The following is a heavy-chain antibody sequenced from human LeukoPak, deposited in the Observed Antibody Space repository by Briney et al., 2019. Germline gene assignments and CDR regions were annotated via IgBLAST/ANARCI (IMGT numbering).Heavy chain of an antibody. J-gene: IGHJ4*02. Sequence: PGGSLRLSCAASGFTFSNFWMSWVRQAPGKGLEWVANIKQDGSEKYYVDSVKGRFTISRDNAKNSLYLQMNSLRAEDTAVYYCARDQSDYEYFDYWGQGTLVTVSS. CDR1: GFTFSNFW. D-gene: IGHD4/OR15-4a*01. CDR3: ARDQSDYEYFDY. V-gene: IGHV3-7*04. CDR2: IKQDGSEK.